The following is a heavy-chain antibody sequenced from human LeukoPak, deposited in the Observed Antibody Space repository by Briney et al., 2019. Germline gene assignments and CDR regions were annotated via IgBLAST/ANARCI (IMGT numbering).Heavy chain of an antibody. Sequence: GASVKVSCKVSGNTLTELSMHWVRQAPAKGLEWMGGFDPEDGETIYAQKFQGRVTMAEDTSTDTAYMELRSLRSDDTAVYYCASFGLLGGSSFDYWGQGTLVTVSS. D-gene: IGHD3-3*01. CDR1: GNTLTELS. CDR2: FDPEDGET. J-gene: IGHJ4*02. CDR3: ASFGLLGGSSFDY. V-gene: IGHV1-24*01.